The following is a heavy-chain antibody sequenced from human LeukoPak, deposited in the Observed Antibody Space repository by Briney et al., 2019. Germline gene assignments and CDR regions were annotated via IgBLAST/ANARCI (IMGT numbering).Heavy chain of an antibody. CDR1: GFTFSSYS. V-gene: IGHV3-21*01. CDR2: ISSSSSYI. Sequence: GGSLRLSCAVSGFTFSSYSMNWVRQAPGKGLEWVSSISSSSSYIYYADSVKGRFTISRDNAKNSLYLQMNSLRAEDTAVYSGESTLGYCRSTSCAKPDYWGQGTLVTVSS. J-gene: IGHJ4*02. CDR3: ESTLGYCRSTSCAKPDY. D-gene: IGHD2-2*01.